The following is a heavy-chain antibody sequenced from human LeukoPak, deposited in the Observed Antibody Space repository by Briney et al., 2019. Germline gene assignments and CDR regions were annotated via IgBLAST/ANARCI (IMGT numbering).Heavy chain of an antibody. J-gene: IGHJ6*02. Sequence: QPGGSLRLSCAASGFTFSSYWMHWVRHAPGKGLVWVSRINSDGSSTSYADSVKGRFTISRDNAKNTLYLQMNSLRAEDTAVYYCARGILYYYGMDVWGQGTTVTVSS. CDR1: GFTFSSYW. V-gene: IGHV3-74*01. CDR2: INSDGSST. CDR3: ARGILYYYGMDV.